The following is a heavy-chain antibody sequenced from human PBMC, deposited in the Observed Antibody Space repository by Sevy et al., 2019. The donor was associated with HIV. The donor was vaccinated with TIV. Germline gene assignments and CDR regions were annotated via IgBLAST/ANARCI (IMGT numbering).Heavy chain of an antibody. CDR3: VRDVSGTSRSY. J-gene: IGHJ4*02. V-gene: IGHV3-72*01. Sequence: GGSLRLSCAASGFILSDYHIDWFHQAPGRGLEWIGRTRNKPNSHITEYAASVKGRFTVSRDDPKNSLYLQMNSLKTEDTAVYYCVRDVSGTSRSYWGQGTLVTVSS. D-gene: IGHD1-26*01. CDR1: GFILSDYH. CDR2: TRNKPNSHIT.